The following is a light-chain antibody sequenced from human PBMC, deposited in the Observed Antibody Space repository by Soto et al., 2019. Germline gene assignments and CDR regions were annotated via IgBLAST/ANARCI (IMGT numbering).Light chain of an antibody. CDR2: DAS. V-gene: IGKV3-20*01. Sequence: EIVLTQSPGPLSLSPGERATLSCRASQSVSSTYLAWYQQKPGQAPRLLIYDASSRATGIPDRFSGGGSGTDFTLTIARLEPEDFAVYYCQQYGDSPRTFGQGTRLEIK. CDR1: QSVSSTY. CDR3: QQYGDSPRT. J-gene: IGKJ5*01.